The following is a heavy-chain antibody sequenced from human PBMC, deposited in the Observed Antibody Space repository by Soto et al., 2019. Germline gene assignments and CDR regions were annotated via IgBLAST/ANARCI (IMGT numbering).Heavy chain of an antibody. CDR1: GFTFSSYG. J-gene: IGHJ5*02. Sequence: PVGSLRLSCAASGFTFSSYGMHWVRQAPGKGLEWVAVIWYDGSNKYYADSVKGRFTISRDNSKNTLYLQMNSLRAEDTAVYYCARDIFLWKRASSTHNWFDPWGQGTLVTVSS. V-gene: IGHV3-33*01. CDR3: ARDIFLWKRASSTHNWFDP. CDR2: IWYDGSNK. D-gene: IGHD2-2*01.